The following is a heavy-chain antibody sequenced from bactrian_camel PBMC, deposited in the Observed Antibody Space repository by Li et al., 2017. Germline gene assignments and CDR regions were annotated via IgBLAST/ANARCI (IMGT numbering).Heavy chain of an antibody. CDR2: IDSDGST. V-gene: IGHV3S53*01. D-gene: IGHD4*01. Sequence: HVQLVESGGGSVQAGTSLILSFAAVGRTYPNYVMGWFRPAPGKEREGVAAIDSDGSTSYSDSVKGRFTISQDNASNTVYLQMNGLQAEDSAIYYCAADDAGSSDSDYCSRILLINYRYDYTGQGTQVTVS. CDR1: GRTYPNYV. J-gene: IGHJ4*01. CDR3: AADDAGSSDSDYCSRILLINYRYDY.